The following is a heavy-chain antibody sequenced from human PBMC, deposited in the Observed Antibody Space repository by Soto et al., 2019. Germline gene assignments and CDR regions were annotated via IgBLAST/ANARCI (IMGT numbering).Heavy chain of an antibody. J-gene: IGHJ5*02. Sequence: PGGPLRLSWAAAGFTFSDYYMSRIRQAPGKGLEWVSYISSSGSTIYYADSVKGRFTISRDNAKNSLYLQMNSLRAEDTAVYYCARDRTAVAGTGKDNWFDPRGQGTLVTVPS. CDR2: ISSSGSTI. D-gene: IGHD6-19*01. CDR1: GFTFSDYY. V-gene: IGHV3-11*01. CDR3: ARDRTAVAGTGKDNWFDP.